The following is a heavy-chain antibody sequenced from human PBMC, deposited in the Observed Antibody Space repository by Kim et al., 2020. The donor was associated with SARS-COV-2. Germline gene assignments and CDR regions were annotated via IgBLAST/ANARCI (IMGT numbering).Heavy chain of an antibody. CDR2: INHSGST. CDR1: GGSFSGYY. V-gene: IGHV4-34*01. D-gene: IGHD3-10*01. CDR3: ARGGELLWFGELSPYDY. J-gene: IGHJ4*02. Sequence: SETLSLTCAVYGGSFSGYYWSWIRQPPGKGLEWIGEINHSGSTNYNPSLKSRVTISVDTSKNQFSLKLSSVTAAATAVYYCARGGELLWFGELSPYDYWGQGTLVTVSS.